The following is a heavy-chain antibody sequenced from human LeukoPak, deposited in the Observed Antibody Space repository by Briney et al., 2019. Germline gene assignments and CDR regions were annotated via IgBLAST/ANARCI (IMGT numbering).Heavy chain of an antibody. Sequence: SETLSLTCTVSGGSISTSIYYWGWIRQPPGKGLEWIGSIYYSGSTYYNPSLKSRVTISVDTSKNQFSLKLSPVTAADTAVYYCARSIAAAGIWFDPWGQGTLVTVSS. D-gene: IGHD6-13*01. CDR3: ARSIAAAGIWFDP. J-gene: IGHJ5*02. CDR1: GGSISTSIYY. CDR2: IYYSGST. V-gene: IGHV4-39*01.